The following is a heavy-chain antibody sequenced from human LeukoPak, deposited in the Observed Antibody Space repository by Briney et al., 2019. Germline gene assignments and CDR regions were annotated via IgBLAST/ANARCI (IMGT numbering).Heavy chain of an antibody. CDR1: GDSISRNTIT. CDR3: ARGTRNVFDY. CDR2: TYYRSKWFN. D-gene: IGHD2-2*01. V-gene: IGHV6-1*01. Sequence: SQTLSLTCAISGDSISRNTITWNWFRQSPSRGLEWLGRTYYRSKWFNVHAVSVKSRMTLDADTSKNQFSLQLNSMTPEDTAVYYCARGTRNVFDYWGQGILVTVSS. J-gene: IGHJ4*02.